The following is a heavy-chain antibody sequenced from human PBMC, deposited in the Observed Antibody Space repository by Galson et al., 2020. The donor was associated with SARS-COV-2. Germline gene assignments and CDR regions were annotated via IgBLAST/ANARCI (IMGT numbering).Heavy chain of an antibody. CDR3: ARFTWGEYGMDV. Sequence: GESLKISCAASGFTFSPYSMNWVRQAPGKGLEWVSSISGDSSYIYYADSVKGRFTISRDNAKNSLYLQMNSLRAEDTAVYYCARFTWGEYGMDVWGQGTTVTVSS. D-gene: IGHD3-16*01. CDR1: GFTFSPYS. CDR2: ISGDSSYI. J-gene: IGHJ6*02. V-gene: IGHV3-21*01.